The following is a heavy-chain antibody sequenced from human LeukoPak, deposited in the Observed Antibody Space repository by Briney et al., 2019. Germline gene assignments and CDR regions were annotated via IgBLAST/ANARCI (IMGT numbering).Heavy chain of an antibody. CDR3: ARVWAYYFDY. V-gene: IGHV4-34*01. D-gene: IGHD7-27*01. CDR1: GGSFSGYY. Sequence: KPSETLSLTCAVYGGSFSGYYWSWIRQPPGKGLEWIGEINHSGSTNYDPSLKSRVTISVDTSKNQFSLKLSSVTAADTAVYYCARVWAYYFDYWGQGTLVTVSS. CDR2: INHSGST. J-gene: IGHJ4*02.